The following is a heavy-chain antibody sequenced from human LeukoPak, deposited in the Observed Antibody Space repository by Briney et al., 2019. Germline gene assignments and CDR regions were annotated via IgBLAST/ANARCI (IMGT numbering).Heavy chain of an antibody. J-gene: IGHJ1*01. Sequence: QTLSLTCVISGDSVSSNRAAWNWVRQSPSRGLEWLGRTYYRSKWYNNYAVSVKSRITINADTSKNQFSLQLNSVTLEDTAVYYCARGSDFGDYYLHHWGQGTLVTVSS. V-gene: IGHV6-1*01. D-gene: IGHD4-17*01. CDR3: ARGSDFGDYYLHH. CDR2: TYYRSKWYN. CDR1: GDSVSSNRAA.